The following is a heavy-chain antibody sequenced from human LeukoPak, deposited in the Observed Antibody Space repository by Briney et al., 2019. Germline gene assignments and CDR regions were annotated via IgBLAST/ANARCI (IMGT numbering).Heavy chain of an antibody. CDR1: GGSISSGGYS. Sequence: PSQTLSLTCAVSGGSISSGGYSWSWIRQPPGKGLEWIGYIYHSGSTYYSPSLKSRVTISVDRSKNQFSLKLSSVTAADTAVYYCARLLYGDYADWFDPWGQGTLVTVSS. J-gene: IGHJ5*02. D-gene: IGHD4-17*01. V-gene: IGHV4-30-2*01. CDR2: IYHSGST. CDR3: ARLLYGDYADWFDP.